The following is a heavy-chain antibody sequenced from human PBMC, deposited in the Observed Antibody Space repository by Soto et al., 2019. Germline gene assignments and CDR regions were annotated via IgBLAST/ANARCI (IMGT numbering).Heavy chain of an antibody. D-gene: IGHD2-15*01. Sequence: TSETLSLTCSVSGDSISTVDYFWAWIRQPPGQALEYIGYIYKSATTHYNPSFEGRVAISLDTSKSHFSLNVTSVTAADTAVYFCARGRYCLTGRCFPNWFDSWGQGTLVTVSS. V-gene: IGHV4-30-4*01. J-gene: IGHJ5*01. CDR1: GDSISTVDYF. CDR3: ARGRYCLTGRCFPNWFDS. CDR2: IYKSATT.